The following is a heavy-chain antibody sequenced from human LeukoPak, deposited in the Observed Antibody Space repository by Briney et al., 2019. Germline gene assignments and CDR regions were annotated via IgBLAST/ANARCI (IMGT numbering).Heavy chain of an antibody. Sequence: PGGSLRLSCAASGFIFSNYGMHWVRQAPGKGLEWVAFIRYDGTNKSYADSVKGRFTISRDNSKNTLYLQMNSLSAEDTAIYYCAKNPASSGYYSIDYWGQGTLVTVSS. CDR3: AKNPASSGYYSIDY. CDR1: GFIFSNYG. D-gene: IGHD5-12*01. V-gene: IGHV3-30*02. CDR2: IRYDGTNK. J-gene: IGHJ4*02.